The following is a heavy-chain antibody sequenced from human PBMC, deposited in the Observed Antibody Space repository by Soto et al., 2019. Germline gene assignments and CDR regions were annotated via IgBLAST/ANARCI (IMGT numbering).Heavy chain of an antibody. CDR1: GATFSSYS. CDR2: IIPIFGTA. V-gene: IGHV1-69*01. D-gene: IGHD1-26*01. CDR3: ARDGGRHSGGIDY. Sequence: QVQLVQSGAEVKKPGSSVKVSCKASGATFSSYSINWVRQAPGQGLEWMGEIIPIFGTAYYAQKFQGRVTITADESTSTAYMELSSLRSKDTAVYYCARDGGRHSGGIDYWGQGTLVTVSS. J-gene: IGHJ4*02.